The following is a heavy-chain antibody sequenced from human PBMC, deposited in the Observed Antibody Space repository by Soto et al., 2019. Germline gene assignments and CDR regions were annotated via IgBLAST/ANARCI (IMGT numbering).Heavy chain of an antibody. J-gene: IGHJ6*02. CDR3: ARSQGSSTSLEIYYYYYYGMDV. CDR1: GGTFGSYA. CDR2: IIPIPGTA. V-gene: IGHV1-69*01. Sequence: QVQLVQSGAEVKKPGSSVKVSCKASGGTFGSYAISWVLQAPGQGREWMGGIIPIPGTANYAQKAQGRVTIAADESTSTAYMELSNLRSEDTAVYYCARSQGSSTSLEIYYYYYYGMDVWGQGTTVTVSS. D-gene: IGHD2-2*01.